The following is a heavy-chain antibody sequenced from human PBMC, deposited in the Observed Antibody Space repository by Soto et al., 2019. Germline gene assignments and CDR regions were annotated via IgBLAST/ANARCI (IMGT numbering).Heavy chain of an antibody. J-gene: IGHJ5*02. V-gene: IGHV4-38-2*01. CDR2: IYHSGST. CDR1: GYSISSGYY. Sequence: KTSETLSLTCAVSGYSISSGYYWGWIRQPPGKGLEWIGSIYHSGSTYYNPSLKSRVTISVDTSKNQFSLKLSSVTAADTAVYYCASWDYVWGSYRYGTDPWGQGTLVTVSS. CDR3: ASWDYVWGSYRYGTDP. D-gene: IGHD3-16*02.